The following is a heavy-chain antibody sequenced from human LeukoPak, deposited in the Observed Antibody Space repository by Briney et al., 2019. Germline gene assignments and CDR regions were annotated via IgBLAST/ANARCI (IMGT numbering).Heavy chain of an antibody. J-gene: IGHJ4*02. V-gene: IGHV3-20*04. D-gene: IGHD3-3*01. CDR1: GFTFDYYG. Sequence: RSLRLSCAASGFTFDYYGMSWVRQAPGKGLEWVSGINWNGGSTGYADSVKGRFTIPRDNAKNSLYLQMNSLRAEDTALYYCATGGITIFGVVTYPNDWGQGTLVTVSS. CDR2: INWNGGST. CDR3: ATGGITIFGVVTYPND.